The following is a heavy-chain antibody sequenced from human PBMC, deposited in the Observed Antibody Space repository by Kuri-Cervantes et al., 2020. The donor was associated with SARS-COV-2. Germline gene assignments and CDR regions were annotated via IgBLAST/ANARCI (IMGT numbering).Heavy chain of an antibody. Sequence: LSLTCAASGFTFSNSDMNWVHQAPGKGLEWVSGVSWNGSRTHYADSVKGRFIISRDNAKNSLYLQMNSLRAEDTAVYYCATPMGVGALDAFDIWGQGTMVTVSS. J-gene: IGHJ3*02. CDR1: GFTFSNSD. CDR3: ATPMGVGALDAFDI. CDR2: VSWNGSRT. V-gene: IGHV3-35*01. D-gene: IGHD1-26*01.